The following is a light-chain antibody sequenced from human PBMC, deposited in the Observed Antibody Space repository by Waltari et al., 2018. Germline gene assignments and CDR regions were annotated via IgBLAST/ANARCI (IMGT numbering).Light chain of an antibody. CDR2: KAS. CDR3: QQHNNYPFT. CDR1: QGISSY. V-gene: IGKV1-9*01. J-gene: IGKJ3*01. Sequence: DIQLTQSPSSLSASVGDRVTITCRASQGISSYLAWYQQKPGKAPKLLIYKASSLQSCVPSRFSGSGSGTEFTLTISSLQPEDFAVYYCQQHNNYPFTFGPGTKLDIK.